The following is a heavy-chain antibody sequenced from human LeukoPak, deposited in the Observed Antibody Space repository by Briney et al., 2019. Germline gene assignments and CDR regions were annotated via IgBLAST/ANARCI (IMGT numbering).Heavy chain of an antibody. J-gene: IGHJ4*02. Sequence: ASVKVSCKASGGTFSSYAISWVRQAPGQGLEWMGGIIPIFGTANYAQKFQGRVTMTADESTSTAYMELTSLRSDDTAVYYCARDTVDTTTITPLDYWGQGTLVTVSS. V-gene: IGHV1-69*13. CDR3: ARDTVDTTTITPLDY. CDR1: GGTFSSYA. CDR2: IIPIFGTA. D-gene: IGHD5-18*01.